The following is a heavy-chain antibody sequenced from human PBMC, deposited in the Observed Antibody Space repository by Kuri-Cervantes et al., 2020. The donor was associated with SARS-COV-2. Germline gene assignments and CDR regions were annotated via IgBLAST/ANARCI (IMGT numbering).Heavy chain of an antibody. CDR2: IRYDGSNK. CDR3: AKAGPYYYDSSGYPIDY. CDR1: GFTFSSYG. Sequence: LSLTCAASGFTFSSYGMHWVRQAPGKGLEWVAFIRYDGSNKYYVDSVKGRFTISRDSSKNTLYLQMNSLRAEDTAVYYCAKAGPYYYDSSGYPIDYWGQGTLVTVSS. V-gene: IGHV3-30*02. J-gene: IGHJ4*02. D-gene: IGHD3-22*01.